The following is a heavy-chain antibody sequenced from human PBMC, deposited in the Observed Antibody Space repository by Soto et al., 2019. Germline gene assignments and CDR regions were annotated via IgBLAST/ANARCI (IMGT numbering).Heavy chain of an antibody. J-gene: IGHJ1*01. V-gene: IGHV1-2*02. Sequence: ASVKVSCKTSGYSFTGYYIHWVRQAPGQGLEWMGWINPNSGATLYARKFQGRVIVSRDTFINTAFMELSSLSSDDTAVYYCARGPFKYDSSGYYVYWGQGTLVTVSS. D-gene: IGHD3-22*01. CDR2: INPNSGAT. CDR3: ARGPFKYDSSGYYVY. CDR1: GYSFTGYY.